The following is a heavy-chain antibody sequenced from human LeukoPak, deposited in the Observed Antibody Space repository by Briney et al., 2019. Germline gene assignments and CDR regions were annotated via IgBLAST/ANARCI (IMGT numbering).Heavy chain of an antibody. CDR2: ISYDGLYK. Sequence: GGSLRLSCAASGFTFSSYAMHWVRQSPGKGLEWVAVISYDGLYKYSADSVQDRFNISRDNSKNTLYLQMNSLRREDTALYYCAKGEVAVVAASPEYWGQGTLVTVSS. CDR3: AKGEVAVVAASPEY. V-gene: IGHV3-30*18. CDR1: GFTFSSYA. J-gene: IGHJ4*02. D-gene: IGHD2-15*01.